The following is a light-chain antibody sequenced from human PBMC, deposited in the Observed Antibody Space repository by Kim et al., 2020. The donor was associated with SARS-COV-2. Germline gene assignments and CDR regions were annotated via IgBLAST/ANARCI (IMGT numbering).Light chain of an antibody. CDR2: AAS. J-gene: IGKJ3*01. CDR3: QQYTKWPL. V-gene: IGKV3-15*01. CDR1: QGVTSK. Sequence: FVAPGETATRSCRASQGVTSKLVWYQQKAGQAPILLIYAASTRATGIPARFSGAGSGTEFTLTISSLQPEDFAIYYCQQYTKWPLFGPGTKVDIK.